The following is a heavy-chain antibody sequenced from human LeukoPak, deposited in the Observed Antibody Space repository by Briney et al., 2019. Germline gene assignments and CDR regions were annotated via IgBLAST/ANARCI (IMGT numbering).Heavy chain of an antibody. Sequence: ASVKVSCKASGYTFTDYAMNWVRQAPGQGLEWMGWMNPNSGNTGYAQKFQGRVTITRNTSISTAYMELSSLRSEDTAVYYCARGPASGWYSYWGQGTLVTVSS. CDR3: ARGPASGWYSY. D-gene: IGHD6-19*01. V-gene: IGHV1-8*01. J-gene: IGHJ4*02. CDR2: MNPNSGNT. CDR1: GYTFTDYA.